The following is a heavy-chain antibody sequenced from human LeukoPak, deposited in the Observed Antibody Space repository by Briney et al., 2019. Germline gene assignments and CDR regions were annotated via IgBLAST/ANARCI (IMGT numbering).Heavy chain of an antibody. CDR3: ARSYCTGSTCPRRWFDP. CDR1: AASISDSDYY. V-gene: IGHV4-39*01. J-gene: IGHJ5*02. Sequence: SETLSLTCTVSAASISDSDYYWGCIRQAPGKALEWIGNIHYSGSAYYNPSLESRVTLDVDTSQNQVSLRLTSVTAADTAVYFCARSYCTGSTCPRRWFDPWGQGTLVTVSS. D-gene: IGHD2-8*02. CDR2: IHYSGSA.